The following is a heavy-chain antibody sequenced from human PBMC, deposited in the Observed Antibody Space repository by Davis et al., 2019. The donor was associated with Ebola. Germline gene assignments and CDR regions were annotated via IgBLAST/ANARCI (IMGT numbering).Heavy chain of an antibody. V-gene: IGHV3-30*03. D-gene: IGHD4-17*01. CDR2: ISYDGSNK. CDR1: GFTFSSYG. CDR3: AGYGDYWDALGYYYYYGMDV. Sequence: PGGSLRLSCAASGFTFSSYGMHWVRQAPGKGLEWVAVISYDGSNKYYADSVKGRFTISRDNSKNTLYLQMNSLGAEDTAVYYCAGYGDYWDALGYYYYYGMDVWAKGPRSPSPQ. J-gene: IGHJ6*04.